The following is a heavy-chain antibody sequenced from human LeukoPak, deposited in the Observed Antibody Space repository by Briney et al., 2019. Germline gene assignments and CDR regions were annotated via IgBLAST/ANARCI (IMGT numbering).Heavy chain of an antibody. CDR3: ARDPDGYNPYYYYGMDV. J-gene: IGHJ6*02. D-gene: IGHD5-24*01. Sequence: SETLSLTCAVYGGSFSGYYWSWIRQPPGKGLEWIGEINHSGSTNYNPSLKSRVTISVDTSKIQFSLKLSSVTAADTAVYYCARDPDGYNPYYYYGMDVWGQGTTVTVSS. CDR1: GGSFSGYY. CDR2: INHSGST. V-gene: IGHV4-34*01.